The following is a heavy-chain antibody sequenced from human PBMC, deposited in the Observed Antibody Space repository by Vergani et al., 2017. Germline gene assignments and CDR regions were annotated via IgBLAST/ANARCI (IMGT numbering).Heavy chain of an antibody. CDR3: VRTGXIGGYPTAGLARY. CDR2: VSSSGGDI. CDR1: GFTFSACP. V-gene: IGHV3-21*01. D-gene: IGHD5-12*01. J-gene: IGHJ4*02. Sequence: EVQLLQSGGGVIQPGGSVRLSCAASGFTFSACPMTWVRQAPGKGLEWVSSVSSSGGDINYADSVKGRFTTSRDNAKNSLYLQMNSLRAADTAVYFCVRTGXIGGYPTAGLARYWGQGTLVTVSS.